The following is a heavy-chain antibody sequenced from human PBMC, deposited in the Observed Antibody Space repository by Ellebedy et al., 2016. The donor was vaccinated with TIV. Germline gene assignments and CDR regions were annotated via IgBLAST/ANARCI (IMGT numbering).Heavy chain of an antibody. CDR3: AREENQTFDY. Sequence: SVKVSCXASGGTFSSYAISWVRQAPGQGLEWMGGIIPIFGTANYAQKFQGRVTITADKSTSTAYMELSSLRSEDTAVYYCAREENQTFDYWGQGTLVTVSS. D-gene: IGHD1-14*01. CDR2: IIPIFGTA. J-gene: IGHJ4*02. V-gene: IGHV1-69*06. CDR1: GGTFSSYA.